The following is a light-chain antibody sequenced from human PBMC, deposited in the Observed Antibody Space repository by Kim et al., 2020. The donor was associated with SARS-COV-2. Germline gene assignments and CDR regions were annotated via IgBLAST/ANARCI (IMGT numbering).Light chain of an antibody. CDR2: EDG. J-gene: IGLJ3*02. CDR1: KLDNKY. Sequence: SYELTQPPSVSVSTGQTASITCSGDKLDNKYSYWYQHKPGQSPVLVIYEDGKRPSGIPERFSGSNSGNTATLTISGTQAMDEADYYCQAWDSSTWAFGGG. CDR3: QAWDSSTWA. V-gene: IGLV3-1*01.